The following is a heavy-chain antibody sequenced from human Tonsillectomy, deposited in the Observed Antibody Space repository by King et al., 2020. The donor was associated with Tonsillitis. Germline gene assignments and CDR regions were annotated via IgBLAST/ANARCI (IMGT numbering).Heavy chain of an antibody. Sequence: QLQESGPGVVKPSETLSLTCTVSGGSISSSDDNWAWIRQPPGKGLEWIGYKYHSGTSFYNPSLKSRIAISGGPSENRFSLKLSSVTAADTAVYFCARHVSGTFDYWGQGALVTVSS. CDR1: GGSISSSDDN. CDR3: ARHVSGTFDY. V-gene: IGHV4-39*01. D-gene: IGHD1-26*01. CDR2: KYHSGTS. J-gene: IGHJ4*02.